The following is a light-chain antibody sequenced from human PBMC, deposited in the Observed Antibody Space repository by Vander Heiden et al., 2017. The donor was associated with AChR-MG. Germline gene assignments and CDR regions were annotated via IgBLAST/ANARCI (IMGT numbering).Light chain of an antibody. V-gene: IGLV1-44*01. CDR1: NSNVGSNP. Sequence: QSVLTQPPSASGTPGQRVTISCSGSNSNVGSNPVNWYQQLPATAPNLLIYSNNQRPSGVPDRFSGSKSGTSASLAISGLQSEDEADYYCAAWDDSLNGSVVFGGGTKLTVL. CDR2: SNN. J-gene: IGLJ2*01. CDR3: AAWDDSLNGSVV.